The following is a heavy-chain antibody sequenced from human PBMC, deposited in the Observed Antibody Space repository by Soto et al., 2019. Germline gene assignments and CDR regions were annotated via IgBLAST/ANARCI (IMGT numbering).Heavy chain of an antibody. CDR2: ISAYNGNT. CDR3: ARMPTAAGTPWYYYYGMDV. V-gene: IGHV1-18*01. D-gene: IGHD6-13*01. Sequence: QVQLVQSGAEVKKPGASVKVSCKASGHTFTSYGISWVRQAPGQGLEWMGWISAYNGNTNYAQKLQGRVTMTTDTTTSTAYMELRSLRSDDTAVYYCARMPTAAGTPWYYYYGMDVWGQGTTVTVSS. CDR1: GHTFTSYG. J-gene: IGHJ6*02.